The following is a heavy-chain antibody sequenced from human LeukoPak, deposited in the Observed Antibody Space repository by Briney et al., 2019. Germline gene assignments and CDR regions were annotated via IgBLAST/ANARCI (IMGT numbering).Heavy chain of an antibody. CDR1: GFTFSSYY. D-gene: IGHD2-2*01. CDR3: TRDPEVPMDV. V-gene: IGHV3-7*01. Sequence: PGGSLRLSCAASGFTFSSYYMSWVRQAPGKGLEWVANIKQDGSEKLYVDSVKGRFTISRDNAKNSLYLQMNRLRAEDTAVYYCTRDPEVPMDVWGQGTTVTVSS. CDR2: IKQDGSEK. J-gene: IGHJ6*02.